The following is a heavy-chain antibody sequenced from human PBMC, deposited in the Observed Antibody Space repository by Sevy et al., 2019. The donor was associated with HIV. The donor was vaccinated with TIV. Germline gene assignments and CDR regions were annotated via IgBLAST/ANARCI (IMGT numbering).Heavy chain of an antibody. Sequence: GGSLRLSCAASGFTFTTYWMSWVRQAPGKGLEWVANIKQDGTEKYYVDSVKGRFTISRDNAKNSLYLQMNSLRAEDTAVYFCASGQHLVNFDYWGLGTLVTVSS. CDR3: ASGQHLVNFDY. CDR1: GFTFTTYW. CDR2: IKQDGTEK. J-gene: IGHJ4*02. V-gene: IGHV3-7*01. D-gene: IGHD6-13*01.